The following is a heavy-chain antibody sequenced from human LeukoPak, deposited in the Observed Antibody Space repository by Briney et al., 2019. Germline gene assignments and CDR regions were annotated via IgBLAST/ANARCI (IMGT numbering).Heavy chain of an antibody. D-gene: IGHD3-22*01. CDR2: IIPIFGTA. CDR3: ASHRSVVIGPSWFDP. J-gene: IGHJ5*02. V-gene: IGHV1-69*05. CDR1: GGTFGSYA. Sequence: GASVKVSCKASGGTFGSYAISWVRQAPGQGLEWMGGIIPIFGTANYAQKFQGRVTITTDESTSTAYMELSSLRSEDTAVYYCASHRSVVIGPSWFDPWGQGTLVTVSS.